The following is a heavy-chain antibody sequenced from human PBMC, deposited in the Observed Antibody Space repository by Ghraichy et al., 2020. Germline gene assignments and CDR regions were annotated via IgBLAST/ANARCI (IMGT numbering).Heavy chain of an antibody. CDR1: GFTFSSYA. J-gene: IGHJ4*02. V-gene: IGHV3-23*01. CDR3: AKVPNDGDHYYFDY. Sequence: GGSLRLSCAASGFTFSSYAMSWVRQAPGKGLEWVSAIRDNGANTYYADSVKGRFTISRDNSKNTLFLQMNSLRAEDTVVYYFAKVPNDGDHYYFDYWGQGTLVSVSS. D-gene: IGHD2-8*01. CDR2: IRDNGANT.